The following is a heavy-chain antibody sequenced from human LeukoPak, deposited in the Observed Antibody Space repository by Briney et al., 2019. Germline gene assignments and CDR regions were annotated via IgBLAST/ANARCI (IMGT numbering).Heavy chain of an antibody. CDR3: ATDFTGDAFDI. Sequence: GASVKVSCKASGYTFTSYGISWVRQAPGQGLEWMGWISAYNGNTNYAQKFQGRVTMTEDTSTDTAYMELSSLRSEDTAVYYCATDFTGDAFDIWGQGTMVTVSS. J-gene: IGHJ3*02. CDR1: GYTFTSYG. V-gene: IGHV1-18*01. D-gene: IGHD1-14*01. CDR2: ISAYNGNT.